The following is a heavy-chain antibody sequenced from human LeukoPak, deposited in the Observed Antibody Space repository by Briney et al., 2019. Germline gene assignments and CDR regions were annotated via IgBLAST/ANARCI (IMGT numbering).Heavy chain of an antibody. D-gene: IGHD3-10*01. J-gene: IGHJ6*03. V-gene: IGHV4-39*07. CDR1: GGSISSSSYY. Sequence: SETLSLTCTVSGGSISSSSYYWGWIRQPPGKGLEWIGSIYYSGSTYYNPSLKSRVTISVDTSKNQFSLKLSSVTAADTAVYYCARTGGSGRNRYYYYYYMDVWGKGTTVTVSS. CDR3: ARTGGSGRNRYYYYYYMDV. CDR2: IYYSGST.